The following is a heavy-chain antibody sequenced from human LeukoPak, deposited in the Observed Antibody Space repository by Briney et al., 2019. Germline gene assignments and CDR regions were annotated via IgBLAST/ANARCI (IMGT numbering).Heavy chain of an antibody. D-gene: IGHD3-22*01. Sequence: GGSLRLSCAASGFSFDDYAMHWVRQAPGKGLEWVSAISWNGNSIVYADSVKGRFTIARDNAKNSLYLQMNSLRAEDTAVYYCAKIYYYDSSGYSSEGDYWGQGTLVTVSS. CDR3: AKIYYYDSSGYSSEGDY. J-gene: IGHJ4*02. CDR2: ISWNGNSI. V-gene: IGHV3-9*01. CDR1: GFSFDDYA.